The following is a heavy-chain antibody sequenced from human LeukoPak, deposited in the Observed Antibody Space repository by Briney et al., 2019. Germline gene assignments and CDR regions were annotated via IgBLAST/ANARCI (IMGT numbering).Heavy chain of an antibody. Sequence: GESLKISWKGSGYSFTSYWIAWVRQMPGKGLGRIGIIYPGDSDTRYSPSFQGQVTISHDKSISTAYLQWSSLKASDTAMYYRARGTHSYDFWSGYRKVPDAFDIWGQGTMVTVSS. CDR2: IYPGDSDT. J-gene: IGHJ3*02. V-gene: IGHV5-51*01. D-gene: IGHD3-3*01. CDR3: ARGTHSYDFWSGYRKVPDAFDI. CDR1: GYSFTSYW.